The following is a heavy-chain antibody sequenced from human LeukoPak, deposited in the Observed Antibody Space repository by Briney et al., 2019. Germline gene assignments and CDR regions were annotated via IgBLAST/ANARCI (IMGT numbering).Heavy chain of an antibody. CDR1: GFTFRSYW. Sequence: GGSLRLSGAASGFTFRSYWMSWVRQAPGKGLEWLGRINKEASRTDHADSVEGRFTISRDNSRNLLCLHMSSLRAEDTAVYYCAKYLSRAFDSWGQGSLVSVSS. CDR2: INKEASRT. D-gene: IGHD2/OR15-2a*01. CDR3: AKYLSRAFDS. V-gene: IGHV3-7*01. J-gene: IGHJ4*02.